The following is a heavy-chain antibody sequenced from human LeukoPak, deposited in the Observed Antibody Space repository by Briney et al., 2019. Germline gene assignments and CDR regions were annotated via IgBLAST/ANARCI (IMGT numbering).Heavy chain of an antibody. CDR3: ARQKSPIIPTATVDY. Sequence: GESLKISCKGSGYTFTSYWITWVRQMPGKGLEWMGRIDPSDSYTNYSPSFQGHVTISADKSINTAYLQSSSLRASDTAMYFCARQKSPIIPTATVDYWGRGTLVTVSS. D-gene: IGHD2-2*01. J-gene: IGHJ4*02. V-gene: IGHV5-10-1*01. CDR2: IDPSDSYT. CDR1: GYTFTSYW.